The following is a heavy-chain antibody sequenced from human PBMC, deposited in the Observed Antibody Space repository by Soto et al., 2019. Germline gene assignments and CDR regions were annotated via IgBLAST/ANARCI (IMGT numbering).Heavy chain of an antibody. CDR2: IYPFDSDT. CDR3: ARLSTSSSKDISFSYFSMDV. V-gene: IGHV5-51*01. J-gene: IGHJ6*02. Sequence: PGESLKISCKGSEYTFTNYWIGWVRQMSGKGLEWLGIIYPFDSDTRYNPSFQGQVSISADKSINTAYLHWRSLKASDTALYFCARLSTSSSKDISFSYFSMDVWGLGTTVTVSS. CDR1: EYTFTNYW. D-gene: IGHD2-15*01.